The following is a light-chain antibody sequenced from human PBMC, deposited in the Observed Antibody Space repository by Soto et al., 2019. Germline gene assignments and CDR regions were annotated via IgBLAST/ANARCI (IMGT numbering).Light chain of an antibody. Sequence: DIQMTQSPSSVSASVGDRITITCRASQGISSWLAWYQQKPGKAPKLLIYAASSLQSGVPSRFSGSGSGTHVTLTISSLQPDDFATYYCQHYNSYSEAFGQGTKVDIK. CDR1: QGISSW. CDR3: QHYNSYSEA. J-gene: IGKJ1*01. CDR2: AAS. V-gene: IGKV1D-16*01.